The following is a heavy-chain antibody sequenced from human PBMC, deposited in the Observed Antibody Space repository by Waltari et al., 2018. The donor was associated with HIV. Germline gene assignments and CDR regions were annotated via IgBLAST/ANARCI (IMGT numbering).Heavy chain of an antibody. CDR1: GYTFTDYD. CDR3: VLSRRGAVLGDH. Sequence: QVQLVQSGATMKKPGASVKVSCKTSGYTFTDYDVNWVRQATGQGLEWLGWMNSDSGNTGYAQNFKDRVNMTRETSTRILYMDLTGLSHQDAAVYYCVLSRRGAVLGDHWGEGTRVTVSS. D-gene: IGHD3-16*01. V-gene: IGHV1-8*01. J-gene: IGHJ4*02. CDR2: MNSDSGNT.